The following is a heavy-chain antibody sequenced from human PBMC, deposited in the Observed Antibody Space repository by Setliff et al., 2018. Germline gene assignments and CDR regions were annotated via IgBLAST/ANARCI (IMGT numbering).Heavy chain of an antibody. Sequence: GSLRLSCAASGFTFSRYWMSWVRQAPGKGLEWVANIKQDGSEKYYVDSVKGRFTISRDNAKNSLYLQMNSLRAEDTAVYYCAKVNNRFWSGYYPYYYGMDVWGQGTTVTVSS. J-gene: IGHJ6*02. CDR3: AKVNNRFWSGYYPYYYGMDV. CDR2: IKQDGSEK. V-gene: IGHV3-7*03. D-gene: IGHD3-3*01. CDR1: GFTFSRYW.